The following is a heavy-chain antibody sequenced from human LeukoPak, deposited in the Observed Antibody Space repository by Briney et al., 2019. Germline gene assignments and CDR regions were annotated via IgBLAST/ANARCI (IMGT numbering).Heavy chain of an antibody. V-gene: IGHV4-61*02. CDR2: IYTSGST. J-gene: IGHJ5*02. CDR1: GGSISSGSYY. CDR3: ARGSGYCSSTSCPSVWFDP. D-gene: IGHD2-2*01. Sequence: PSQTLSLTCTVSGGSISSGSYYWSSIRQPAGRGLEWIGRIYTSGSTNYNPSLKSRVTISVDTSKNQFSLKLSSVTAADTAVYYCARGSGYCSSTSCPSVWFDPWGQGTLVTVSS.